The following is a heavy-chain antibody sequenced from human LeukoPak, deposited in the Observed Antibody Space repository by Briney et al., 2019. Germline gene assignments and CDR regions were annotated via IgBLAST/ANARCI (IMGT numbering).Heavy chain of an antibody. CDR3: ARVGNSGLYYYYYYGMDV. D-gene: IGHD4-23*01. CDR1: GFNFSSYS. V-gene: IGHV3-30*03. J-gene: IGHJ6*02. Sequence: GGSLRLSCAASGFNFSSYSMNWVRQAPGKGLEWVALISYDGSNKYYADSVKGRFTISRDNSKNTLYLQMNSLRAEDTAVYYCARVGNSGLYYYYYYGMDVWGQGTTVTVSS. CDR2: ISYDGSNK.